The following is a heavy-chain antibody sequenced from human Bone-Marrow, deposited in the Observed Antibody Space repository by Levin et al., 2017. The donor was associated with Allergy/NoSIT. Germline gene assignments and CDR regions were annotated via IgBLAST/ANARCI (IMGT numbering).Heavy chain of an antibody. V-gene: IGHV3-74*01. D-gene: IGHD2-15*01. J-gene: IGHJ4*02. CDR3: ASDKFCSGGSCYTNQFDY. Sequence: SCAASGFTFSSYWMHWVRQAPGKGLVWVSRMNSDGSSRSYADSVKGRFTISRDNAKSTLYLQMNSLRAEDTAVYYCASDKFCSGGSCYTNQFDYWGQGTLVTVSS. CDR1: GFTFSSYW. CDR2: MNSDGSSR.